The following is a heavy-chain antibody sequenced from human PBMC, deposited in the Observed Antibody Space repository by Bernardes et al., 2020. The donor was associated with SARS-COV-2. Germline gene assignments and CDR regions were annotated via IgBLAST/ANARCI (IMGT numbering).Heavy chain of an antibody. J-gene: IGHJ6*02. Sequence: GRSLRLCCIASGFTFNSHAMHWVRQAPGKGLKYVAGISSGGVSTTYADSVKGRVTISRDNFKNTLYLQMGSLRPEDTAVYYCARADFSGWDPDYGLDVWGQGTTVTVSS. CDR1: GFTFNSHA. V-gene: IGHV3-64*02. CDR3: ARADFSGWDPDYGLDV. CDR2: ISSGGVST. D-gene: IGHD6-19*01.